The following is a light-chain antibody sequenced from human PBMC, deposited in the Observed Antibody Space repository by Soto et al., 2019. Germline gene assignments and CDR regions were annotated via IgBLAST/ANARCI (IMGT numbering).Light chain of an antibody. V-gene: IGKV3-11*01. CDR1: RGVSSY. J-gene: IGKJ4*01. Sequence: EIVLTQSPATLSLSPGERATLPSGARRGVSSYLAWDQQKPGQAPRLLIYDASNRATDIPARFSCSGSGTYVTLPISSLEPEDFAVYYCQQRSNWPALTFGGGTKVDIK. CDR3: QQRSNWPALT. CDR2: DAS.